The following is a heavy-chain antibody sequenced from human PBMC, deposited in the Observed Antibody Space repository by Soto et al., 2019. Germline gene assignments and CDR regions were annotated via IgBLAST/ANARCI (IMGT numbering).Heavy chain of an antibody. J-gene: IGHJ4*02. D-gene: IGHD2-21*02. CDR3: ARGAGDLLDY. CDR1: GYTFTTYA. Sequence: ASVKVSCKASGYTFTTYAIHWVCQAPGQRLEWMGWINTGNGNTKYSQKFQGRVSFTRDTSASTAYMELSSLRSEDTAVYYCARGAGDLLDYWGQGTLVTVSS. V-gene: IGHV1-3*04. CDR2: INTGNGNT.